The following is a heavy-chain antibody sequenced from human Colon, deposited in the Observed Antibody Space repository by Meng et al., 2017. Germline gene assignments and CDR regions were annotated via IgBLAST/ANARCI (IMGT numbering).Heavy chain of an antibody. Sequence: GESLKISCAASGFTFDDHGMSWVRQAPGKGLEWVSGINWNGGSTGYAASVKGRFTISRDNAKNSLSLQMNSLRAEDTALYYCARNSEFGQSLDSWGQGTLVTVSS. CDR3: ARNSEFGQSLDS. CDR1: GFTFDDHG. J-gene: IGHJ4*02. CDR2: INWNGGST. V-gene: IGHV3-20*04. D-gene: IGHD3-10*01.